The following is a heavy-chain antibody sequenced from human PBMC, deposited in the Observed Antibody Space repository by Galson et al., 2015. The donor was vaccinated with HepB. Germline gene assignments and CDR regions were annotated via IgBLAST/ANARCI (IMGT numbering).Heavy chain of an antibody. CDR1: GFTFSSYA. CDR3: VKGYCSGSSCRYYFDY. D-gene: IGHD2-15*01. J-gene: IGHJ4*02. Sequence: SLRLSCAASGFTFSSYAMSWVRQAPGKGLEWVSGTSASGSGTYYADSVKGRFAISRDNSKNTLYLQMNSLRAEDTAVYYCVKGYCSGSSCRYYFDYWGQGILVTVSS. CDR2: TSASGSGT. V-gene: IGHV3-23*01.